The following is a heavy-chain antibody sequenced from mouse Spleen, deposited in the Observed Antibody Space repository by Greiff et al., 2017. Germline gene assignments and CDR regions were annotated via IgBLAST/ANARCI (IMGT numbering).Heavy chain of an antibody. CDR1: GFTFSSYG. CDR2: ISSGGSYT. Sequence: EVKLMESGGDLVKPGGSLKLSCAASGFTFSSYGMSWVRQTPDKRLEWVATISSGGSYTYYPDSVKGRFTISRDNAKNTLYLQMSSLKSEDTAMYYCAKRLRLRGYAMDYWGQGTSVTVSS. D-gene: IGHD1-2*01. CDR3: AKRLRLRGYAMDY. J-gene: IGHJ4*01. V-gene: IGHV5-6*02.